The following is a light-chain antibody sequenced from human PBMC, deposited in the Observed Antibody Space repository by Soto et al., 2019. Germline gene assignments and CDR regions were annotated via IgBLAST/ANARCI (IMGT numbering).Light chain of an antibody. CDR1: SSDVGGYKY. Sequence: SVLTQPASVSGSPGQSITISCTGTSSDVGGYKYVSWYQHLPGKAPKLIIYYVSNRPSGVSDRFSGSKSGNTASLTISGLQAEDEADYYCSSHASSRTLVFGLGTKGTVL. V-gene: IGLV2-14*01. J-gene: IGLJ1*01. CDR2: YVS. CDR3: SSHASSRTLV.